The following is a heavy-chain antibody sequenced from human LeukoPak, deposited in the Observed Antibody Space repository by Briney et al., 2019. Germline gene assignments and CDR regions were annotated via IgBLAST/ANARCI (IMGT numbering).Heavy chain of an antibody. D-gene: IGHD6-13*01. J-gene: IGHJ4*02. CDR3: VRSGYSSSWYQGDY. Sequence: GESLKISCQGSGYSFTSYWIGWVRQLPGKGLEWMGIIYPGDSDTRYSPSFQGQVTISADKSISTAYLQWSSLKASDTAMYYCVRSGYSSSWYQGDYWGQGTLVTVSS. V-gene: IGHV5-51*01. CDR2: IYPGDSDT. CDR1: GYSFTSYW.